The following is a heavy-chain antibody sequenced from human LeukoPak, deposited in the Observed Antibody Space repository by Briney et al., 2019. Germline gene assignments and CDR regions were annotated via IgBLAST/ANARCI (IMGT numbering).Heavy chain of an antibody. J-gene: IGHJ4*02. D-gene: IGHD3-22*01. CDR3: AKDPTHYRVWDYYETIGLSY. CDR1: GFTFSSYA. CDR2: IRYDGSNK. V-gene: IGHV3-30*02. Sequence: GGSLRLSCAASGFTFSSYAMHWVRQAPGKGLEWVAFIRYDGSNKYYADSVKGRFTISRDNSKNTLNLQMNSLRAEDTAVYYCAKDPTHYRVWDYYETIGLSYWGQGTLVTVSS.